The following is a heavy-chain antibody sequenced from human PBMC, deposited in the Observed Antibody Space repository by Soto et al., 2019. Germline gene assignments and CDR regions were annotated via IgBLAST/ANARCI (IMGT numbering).Heavy chain of an antibody. CDR3: AKGRWGGSWNYYYYGMDV. CDR2: IYHSGST. J-gene: IGHJ6*02. V-gene: IGHV4-30-2*01. CDR1: GGSISSGGYS. Sequence: QLQLQESGSGLVKPSQTLSLTCAVSGGSISSGGYSWSWIRQPPGKGLEWIGYIYHSGSTYYNPSLKSRVTIPVDRPKNQFSLKLSSVTAADTAVYYCAKGRWGGSWNYYYYGMDVWGQGTTVTVSS. D-gene: IGHD2-15*01.